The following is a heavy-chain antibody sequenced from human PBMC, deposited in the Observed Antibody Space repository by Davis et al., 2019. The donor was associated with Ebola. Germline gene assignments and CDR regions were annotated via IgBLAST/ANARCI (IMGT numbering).Heavy chain of an antibody. CDR1: GGSISDHY. Sequence: MPSETLSLSCTVSGGSISDHYWCWILQPPGKALEWIGYIYYDGTTNYNPSHKSRVTISLDPSKNQLSLKLSSVTAADTAVYYCARRVPMGNWFDPWGQGTLVTVAS. V-gene: IGHV4-59*08. J-gene: IGHJ5*02. D-gene: IGHD3-10*01. CDR3: ARRVPMGNWFDP. CDR2: IYYDGTT.